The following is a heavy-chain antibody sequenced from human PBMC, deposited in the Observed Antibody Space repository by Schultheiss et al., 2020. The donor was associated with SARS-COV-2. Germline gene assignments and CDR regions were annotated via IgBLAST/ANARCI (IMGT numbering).Heavy chain of an antibody. Sequence: GESLKISCSASGFTSSTYVMHWVRQAPGKGLEWVANIKQDGSEKHYVDSVKGRFTISRDNAKNSLYLQMSSLRAEDTAVYYCVKVRSSRQYFQHWGQGTLVTVSS. V-gene: IGHV3-7*01. D-gene: IGHD6-13*01. CDR3: VKVRSSRQYFQH. CDR1: GFTSSTYV. CDR2: IKQDGSEK. J-gene: IGHJ1*01.